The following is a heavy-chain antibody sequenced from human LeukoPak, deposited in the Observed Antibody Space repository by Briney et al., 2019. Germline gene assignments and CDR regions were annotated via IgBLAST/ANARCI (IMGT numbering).Heavy chain of an antibody. CDR1: GFSLSSSA. CDR3: AKEGPPSSGWPFDY. CDR2: ISDTGITT. D-gene: IGHD6-19*01. V-gene: IGHV3-23*01. Sequence: GGSLRLSCAASGFSLSSSAMSWGRQAPGKGLEWVSAISDTGITTYYADSVKGRFTVSRDNSQNTLYLQMNSLRAEDTALYFCAKEGPPSSGWPFDYWGQGTLVTVSS. J-gene: IGHJ4*02.